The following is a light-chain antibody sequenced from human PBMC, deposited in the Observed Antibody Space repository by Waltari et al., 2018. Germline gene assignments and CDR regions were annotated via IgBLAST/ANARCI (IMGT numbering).Light chain of an antibody. V-gene: IGLV2-14*03. CDR1: SSDVGGYNY. CDR3: CSYTTSSTLDVV. Sequence: QSALTQPASVSGSPGQSITIPCTGTSSDVGGYNYVSWYQQYPGKPPILITYDVSKRPSGVSNRFSDSNSGNTASLTSSGLQAEDEADYYGCSYTTSSTLDVVFGGGTEVTVL. CDR2: DVS. J-gene: IGLJ2*01.